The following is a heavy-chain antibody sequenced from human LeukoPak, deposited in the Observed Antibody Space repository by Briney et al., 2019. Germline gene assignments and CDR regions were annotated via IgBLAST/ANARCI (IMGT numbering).Heavy chain of an antibody. J-gene: IGHJ4*02. V-gene: IGHV3-9*01. Sequence: GGSLGLSCAASGFTFDDYAMHWVRQAPGKGLEWVSGISWNSGSIGYADSVKGRFTISRDNAKNSLYLQMNSLRAEDTALYYCAKDIGPGEYYYDSSGYFDYWGQGTLVTVSS. CDR2: ISWNSGSI. CDR1: GFTFDDYA. D-gene: IGHD3-22*01. CDR3: AKDIGPGEYYYDSSGYFDY.